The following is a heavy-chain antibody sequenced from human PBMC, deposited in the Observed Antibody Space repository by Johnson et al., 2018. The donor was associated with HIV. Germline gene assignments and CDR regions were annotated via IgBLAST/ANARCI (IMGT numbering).Heavy chain of an antibody. J-gene: IGHJ3*02. D-gene: IGHD1-26*01. CDR2: ISSSGSTI. CDR1: GLTFSDYY. V-gene: IGHV3-11*04. CDR3: ARGGSYLTLDDAFDI. Sequence: VHLVESGGGLVKPGGSLRLSCAASGLTFSDYYMSWIRQAPGQGLEWVSYISSSGSTIYYADSVTGRFTISRDNAKNSLYLQMNSLRAEDTAVYYCARGGSYLTLDDAFDIWGQGTMGTVSS.